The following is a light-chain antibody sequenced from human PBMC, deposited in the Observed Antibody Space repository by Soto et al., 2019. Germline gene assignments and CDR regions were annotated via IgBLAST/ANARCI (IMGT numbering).Light chain of an antibody. CDR3: QHYDCYSCT. V-gene: IGKV1-5*03. CDR1: QSINSW. CDR2: RAS. J-gene: IGKJ3*01. Sequence: DIQLTQSPSTLSAFVGDRVTITCRASQSINSWLAWYQHKPAKAPRLLLYRASSLEGGVPSRFSGSGSGAEFSLTFSSLQPDDFATDDCQHYDCYSCTFGPGSRVYIK.